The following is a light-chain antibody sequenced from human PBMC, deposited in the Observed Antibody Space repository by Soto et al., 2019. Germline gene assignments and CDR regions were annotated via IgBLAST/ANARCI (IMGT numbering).Light chain of an antibody. J-gene: IGKJ4*01. Sequence: DIQMTQSPSSLSASVGDRVTITCQASQDISNYLNWYQQKPGKAPKILIYDASVLEAGVPSRFSGGGSGTHFTLTXXSLQAEDVXXXXXXQFXNLPLTFGGGTKVDIK. V-gene: IGKV1-33*01. CDR2: DAS. CDR1: QDISNY. CDR3: XQFXNLPLT.